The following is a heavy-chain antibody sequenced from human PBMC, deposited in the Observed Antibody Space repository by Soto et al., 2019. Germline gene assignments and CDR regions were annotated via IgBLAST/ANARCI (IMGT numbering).Heavy chain of an antibody. CDR2: IYYSGST. CDR1: GGSISSSSYY. V-gene: IGHV4-39*01. J-gene: IGHJ4*02. CDR3: ARSPYSSSWYCFDY. Sequence: QLQLQESGPGLVKPSETLSLTCTVSGGSISSSSYYWGWIRQPPGKGLEWIGSIYYSGSTYYNPSLKSRVTISVDTSKNQFSLKLSSVTAADTAVYYCARSPYSSSWYCFDYWGQGTLVTVSS. D-gene: IGHD6-13*01.